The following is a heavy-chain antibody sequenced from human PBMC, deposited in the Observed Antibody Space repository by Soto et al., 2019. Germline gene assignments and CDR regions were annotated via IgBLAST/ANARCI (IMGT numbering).Heavy chain of an antibody. CDR1: GYTFGDYA. V-gene: IGHV3-49*03. CDR3: TGSLHGSCNKGGSCFMYLDY. D-gene: IGHD2-15*01. Sequence: SLGLSRTASGYTFGDYAMSWFRQAPGKGLEWVGFIRSKAYGGTTEYAASVKGRFTISRDDSKSIAYLQMNSLKTEDTAVYHCTGSLHGSCNKGGSCFMYLDYGGQGPLLPTSS. CDR2: IRSKAYGGTT. J-gene: IGHJ4*02.